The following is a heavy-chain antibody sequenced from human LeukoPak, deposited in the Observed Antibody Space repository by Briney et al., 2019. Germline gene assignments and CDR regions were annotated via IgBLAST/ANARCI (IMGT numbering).Heavy chain of an antibody. CDR2: INHSGST. V-gene: IGHV4-34*01. CDR3: ARLGDYYGSGSPHFYFDY. Sequence: SETLSLTCAVYGGSFSGYYWSWIRQPPGKGLEWIGEINHSGSTNYNPSLKSRVAISVDTSKNQFSLKLSSVTAADTAVYYCARLGDYYGSGSPHFYFDYWGQGTLVTVSS. J-gene: IGHJ4*02. CDR1: GGSFSGYY. D-gene: IGHD3-10*01.